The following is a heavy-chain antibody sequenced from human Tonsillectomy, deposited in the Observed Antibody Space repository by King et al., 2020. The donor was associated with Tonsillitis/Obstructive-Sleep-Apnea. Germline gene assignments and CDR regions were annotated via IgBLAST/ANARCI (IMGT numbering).Heavy chain of an antibody. D-gene: IGHD5-18*01. CDR3: ARASGYSYVYGAFDI. CDR1: GFTFSNYD. Sequence: VQLVESGGGLVQPGGSLRLSCAASGFTFSNYDMHWVRQPTGRTLEWVSAIGTTGDTYYPDSMKGRFTISRENAKNSFYLQMNSLRAGDTAVYYCARASGYSYVYGAFDIWGQGTMVTVSS. CDR2: IGTTGDT. J-gene: IGHJ3*02. V-gene: IGHV3-13*04.